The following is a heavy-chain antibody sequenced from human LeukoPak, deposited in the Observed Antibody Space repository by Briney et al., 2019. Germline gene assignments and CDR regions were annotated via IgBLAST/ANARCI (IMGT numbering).Heavy chain of an antibody. CDR2: INHSGST. CDR3: ATGSNYYGLKN. Sequence: PSETLSLTCAVYGGSFSGYYWSWIRQPPGKGLEWIGEINHSGSTNYNPSLKSRVTISVDTSKNQFSLKLSSVTAADTAVYYCATGSNYYGLKNWGQGTLVTVSS. J-gene: IGHJ4*02. V-gene: IGHV4-34*01. D-gene: IGHD3-10*01. CDR1: GGSFSGYY.